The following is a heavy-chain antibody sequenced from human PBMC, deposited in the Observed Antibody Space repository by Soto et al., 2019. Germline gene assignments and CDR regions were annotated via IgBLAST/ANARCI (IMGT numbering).Heavy chain of an antibody. D-gene: IGHD6-25*01. J-gene: IGHJ6*02. CDR1: GYTFTSYA. CDR3: ASGSQSSYGMDV. CDR2: INAGNGNT. Sequence: QVQLVQSGAEVKKPGASVKVSCKASGYTFTSYAMHWVRQAPGQRLEWMGWINAGNGNTKYSQKFQGRVSITRDTSASTADMELSSLRSEVTAVYYWASGSQSSYGMDVLGQGTTVTVSS. V-gene: IGHV1-3*01.